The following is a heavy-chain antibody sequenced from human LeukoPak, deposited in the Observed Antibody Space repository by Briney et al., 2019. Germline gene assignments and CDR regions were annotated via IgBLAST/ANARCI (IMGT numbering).Heavy chain of an antibody. CDR3: ARDREYSSSWYYYYYYYMDV. D-gene: IGHD6-13*01. Sequence: ASVKVSCKASGYTFTGYYMHWVRQAPGQGLEWMGWINPKSGGTNYAQKFQGRVTMTRDTSISTAYMELSRLRSDDTAVYYCARDREYSSSWYYYYYYYMDVWGKGTTVTVSS. V-gene: IGHV1-2*02. CDR1: GYTFTGYY. J-gene: IGHJ6*03. CDR2: INPKSGGT.